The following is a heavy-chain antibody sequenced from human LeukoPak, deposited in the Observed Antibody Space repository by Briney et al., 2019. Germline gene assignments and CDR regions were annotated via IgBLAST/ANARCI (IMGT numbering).Heavy chain of an antibody. V-gene: IGHV3-7*01. CDR2: IKQDGSEK. J-gene: IGHJ4*02. CDR3: ARDYSCSGTSCPNY. Sequence: GGSLRLSCAASGFTFSSYWMSWVRQAPGKGLEWVANIKQDGSEKYYVGPVKGRFTISRDNAKNSLYLQMNSLRAEDTAVYYCARDYSCSGTSCPNYWGQGTLVTVSS. D-gene: IGHD2-2*01. CDR1: GFTFSSYW.